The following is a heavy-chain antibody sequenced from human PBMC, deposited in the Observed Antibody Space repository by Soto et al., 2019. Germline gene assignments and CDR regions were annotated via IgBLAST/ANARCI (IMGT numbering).Heavy chain of an antibody. Sequence: ASETLSLTCAVSGGSISSGGYSWSWIRQPPGKGLEWIGYIYHSGSTYYNPSLKSRVTISVDRSKNQFSLKLSSVTAADTAVYYCARGVSGSYQGSWFDPWGQGTLVTVSS. CDR1: GGSISSGGYS. CDR2: IYHSGST. D-gene: IGHD1-26*01. J-gene: IGHJ5*02. V-gene: IGHV4-30-2*01. CDR3: ARGVSGSYQGSWFDP.